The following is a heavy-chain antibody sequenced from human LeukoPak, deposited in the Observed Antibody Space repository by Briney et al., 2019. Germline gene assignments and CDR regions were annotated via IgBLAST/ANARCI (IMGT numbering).Heavy chain of an antibody. V-gene: IGHV3-13*04. J-gene: IGHJ2*01. CDR3: ARVCYYDSSGYYSDWYFDL. Sequence: GGSLRLSCAASGFTFSSYDMHWVRQATGKGLEWVSAIGTAGDTYYPGSVKGRFTISRENAKNSLYLQMNSLKAGDTAVYYCARVCYYDSSGYYSDWYFDLWGRGTLVTVSS. CDR1: GFTFSSYD. D-gene: IGHD3-22*01. CDR2: IGTAGDT.